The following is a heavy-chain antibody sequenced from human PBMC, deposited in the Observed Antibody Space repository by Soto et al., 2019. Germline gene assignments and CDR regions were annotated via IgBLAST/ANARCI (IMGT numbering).Heavy chain of an antibody. V-gene: IGHV4-59*01. D-gene: IGHD3-10*01. J-gene: IGHJ4*02. CDR1: GESLNNYY. CDR3: ARGRVPAV. Sequence: SETLSLTCTVSGESLNNYYWSWIRQLPWKGLEWIGFVHYSGSTGYNPSLKSRVTISVDTSKNQLSLKVTSVTTADTAIYFCARGRVPAVWGQGTLVTVSS. CDR2: VHYSGST.